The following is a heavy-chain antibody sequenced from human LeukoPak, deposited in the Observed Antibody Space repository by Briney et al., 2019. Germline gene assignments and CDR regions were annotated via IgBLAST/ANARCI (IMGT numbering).Heavy chain of an antibody. V-gene: IGHV3-30*03. J-gene: IGHJ3*02. CDR1: GFTFSSYG. Sequence: GGSLRLSCAASGFTFSSYGMHWVRQAPGKGLEWVAVISYDGSNKYYADSVKGRFTISRGNSKNTLYLQMNSLRAEDTAVYYCARPAAAGTEDDAFDIWGQGTMVTVSS. D-gene: IGHD6-13*01. CDR3: ARPAAAGTEDDAFDI. CDR2: ISYDGSNK.